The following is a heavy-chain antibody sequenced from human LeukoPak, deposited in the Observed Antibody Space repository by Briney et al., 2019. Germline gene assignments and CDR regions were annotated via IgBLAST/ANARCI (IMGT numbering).Heavy chain of an antibody. CDR3: AKVGIEQWLSQGQFFDY. J-gene: IGHJ4*02. CDR1: GFTFSSYA. V-gene: IGHV3-64*01. CDR2: ISSNGGST. Sequence: GGSLRLSCAASGFTFSSYAMHWVRQAPGKGLEYVSAISSNGGSTYYANSVKGRFTISRDNSKNTLYLQMGSLRAEDMAVYYCAKVGIEQWLSQGQFFDYWGQGTLVTVSS. D-gene: IGHD6-19*01.